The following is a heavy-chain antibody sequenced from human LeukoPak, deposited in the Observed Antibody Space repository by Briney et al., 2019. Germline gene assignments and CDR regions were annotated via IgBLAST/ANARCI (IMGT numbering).Heavy chain of an antibody. D-gene: IGHD6-13*01. V-gene: IGHV3-33*01. J-gene: IGHJ5*02. CDR3: ARDKGYSRKNWFDP. CDR1: GFTFSSYG. Sequence: GGSLRLSCAASGFTFSSYGMHWVRQAPGKGLEGVAVIWYDGSNKYYADSVKGRFTISRDNSKNTLYLQMNSLRAEDTAVYYCARDKGYSRKNWFDPWGQGTLVTVSS. CDR2: IWYDGSNK.